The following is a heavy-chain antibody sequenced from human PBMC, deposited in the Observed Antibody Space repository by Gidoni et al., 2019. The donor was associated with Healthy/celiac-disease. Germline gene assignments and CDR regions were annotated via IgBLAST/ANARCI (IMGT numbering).Heavy chain of an antibody. CDR1: GFTFSSYA. CDR3: ARDSTWLPDPYYYYGMDV. Sequence: QVQLVESGGSVVKHGRSLRLSGAASGFTFSSYAMHWVRQAPGKGLEWVAVISYDGSNKYYADSVKGRFTISRDNSKNTLYLQMNSLRAEDTAVYYCARDSTWLPDPYYYYGMDVWGQGTTVTVSS. J-gene: IGHJ6*02. CDR2: ISYDGSNK. V-gene: IGHV3-30*04. D-gene: IGHD5-12*01.